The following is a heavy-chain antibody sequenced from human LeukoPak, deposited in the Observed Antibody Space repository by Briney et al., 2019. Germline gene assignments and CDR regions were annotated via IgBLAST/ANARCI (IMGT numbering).Heavy chain of an antibody. D-gene: IGHD3-16*01. CDR3: ARGVRDYVFDAFDI. V-gene: IGHV4-34*01. CDR1: GGSFSGYY. CDR2: INHSGST. J-gene: IGHJ3*02. Sequence: SETLSLTCAVYGGSFSGYYWTYIRQPPGKGLEWIGEINHSGSTNYNPSLKSRVTISVDTSKNHFSLKLSSVTAADTSVYYCARGVRDYVFDAFDIWGPGTMVTVSS.